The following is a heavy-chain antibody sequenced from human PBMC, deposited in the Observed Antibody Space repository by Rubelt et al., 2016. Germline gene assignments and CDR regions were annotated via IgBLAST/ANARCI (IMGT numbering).Heavy chain of an antibody. J-gene: IGHJ4*02. CDR1: EFTFNSYA. CDR2: ISSSGCTK. Sequence: VQLVESGGGVVQPGRSLRLSCAASEFTFNSYAMNWVRQAPGKGLEWISYISSSGCTKYYADSVTGRFTISRDNAKNRLYLQMDSAGAEETAVYYWARDAPYSGSYHQLDHWGQGSLVTVSS. CDR3: ARDAPYSGSYHQLDH. D-gene: IGHD1-26*01. V-gene: IGHV3-48*04.